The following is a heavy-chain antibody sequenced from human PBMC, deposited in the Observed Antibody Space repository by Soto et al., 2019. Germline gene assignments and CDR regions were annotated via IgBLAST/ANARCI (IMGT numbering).Heavy chain of an antibody. CDR1: GYTFTNYG. CDR3: ARADHGRAPRGGNWFDP. V-gene: IGHV1-18*01. J-gene: IGHJ5*02. CDR2: TSAYTLNT. D-gene: IGHD4-17*01. Sequence: QVHLVQSGGEVKKPGASVKVSCKASGYTFTNYGVAWVRQAPGQGLEWMGWTSAYTLNTNYAQKFQGRVTVTTDTSTSTAYMEMRSVRPVDTAVYYCARADHGRAPRGGNWFDPWGQGTLVTVSS.